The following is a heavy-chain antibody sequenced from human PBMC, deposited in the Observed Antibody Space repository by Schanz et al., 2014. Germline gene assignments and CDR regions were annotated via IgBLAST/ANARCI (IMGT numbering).Heavy chain of an antibody. CDR1: GFTFSDAW. CDR3: AKIERNED. Sequence: EVHLLESGGGLVQPGGSLRLSCTASGFTFSDAWMSWVRQAPGKGLEWVSLISDSGDTAYYADSVKGRFTISRDNSKNTLYLQMNSLRAEDTAVYFCAKIERNEDWGQGTLVAVSS. CDR2: ISDSGDTA. J-gene: IGHJ4*02. V-gene: IGHV3-23*01. D-gene: IGHD1-1*01.